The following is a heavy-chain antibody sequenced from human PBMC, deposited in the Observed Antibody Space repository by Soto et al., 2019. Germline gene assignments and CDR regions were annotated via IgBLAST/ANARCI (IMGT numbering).Heavy chain of an antibody. D-gene: IGHD2-8*01. CDR1: GYTFSNYY. J-gene: IGHJ4*02. V-gene: IGHV1-46*01. Sequence: ASVKVSCKASGYTFSNYYLHWVRQAPGQGLEWMGVINPSGGSSSYAQKFQDRITMTRDTSTGTAYMELRSLRSDDTAVYYCARRNDYVDYWGQGTLVTVSS. CDR2: INPSGGSS. CDR3: ARRNDYVDY.